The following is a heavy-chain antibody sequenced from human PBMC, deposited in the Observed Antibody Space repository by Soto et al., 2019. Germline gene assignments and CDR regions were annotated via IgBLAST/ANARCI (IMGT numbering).Heavy chain of an antibody. CDR3: ARDRGWSGYYPYYYGMDV. CDR2: IIPIFGTA. D-gene: IGHD3-3*01. J-gene: IGHJ6*02. Sequence: QGLEWMGGIIPIFGTANYAQKFQGRVTITADESTSTAYMELSSLRSEDTAVYYCARDRGWSGYYPYYYGMDVWGQGTTLTVSS. V-gene: IGHV1-69*01.